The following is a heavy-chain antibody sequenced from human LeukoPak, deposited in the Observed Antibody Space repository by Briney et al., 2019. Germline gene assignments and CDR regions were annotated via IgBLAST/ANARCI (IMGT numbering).Heavy chain of an antibody. D-gene: IGHD5-12*01. CDR1: GGTFSSYA. Sequence: ASVKVSCKASGGTFSSYAISWVRQAPGQGLEWMGRIIPILGIANYAQKFQGRVTITADKSTSTAYMELSSLRSEDTAVYYCARSTSVATSSYGVDVWGQGTTVTVSS. CDR3: ARSTSVATSSYGVDV. CDR2: IIPILGIA. J-gene: IGHJ6*02. V-gene: IGHV1-69*04.